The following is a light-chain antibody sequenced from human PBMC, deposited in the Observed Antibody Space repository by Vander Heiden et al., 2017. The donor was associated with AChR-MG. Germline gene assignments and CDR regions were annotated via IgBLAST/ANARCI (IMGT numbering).Light chain of an antibody. CDR1: QSISTF. V-gene: IGKV1-39*01. CDR2: AAF. CDR3: QQSVSTPYT. Sequence: DIQMTQSPSSLSASVGASVTITCRARQSISTFLNWYQQKPGKAPKLLIHAAFTLQSGVPSRFSGSGSGTDFTLTISKLQPEDFPTYYCQQSVSTPYTFGQWTRLEIK. J-gene: IGKJ2*01.